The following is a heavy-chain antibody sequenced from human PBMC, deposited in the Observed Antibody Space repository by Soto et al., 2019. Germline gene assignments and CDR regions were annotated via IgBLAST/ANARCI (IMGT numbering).Heavy chain of an antibody. D-gene: IGHD4-17*01. V-gene: IGHV4-34*01. CDR1: GGSFSGYY. Sequence: PSETLSLTCAVYGGSFSGYYWSWIRQPPGKGLEWIGEINHSGSTNYNPSLKSRVTISVDTSKNQFSLKLSSVTAADTAVYYCARAGLTVTTPKTYYYYYYGMDVWGQGTTVTVSS. CDR3: ARAGLTVTTPKTYYYYYYGMDV. J-gene: IGHJ6*02. CDR2: INHSGST.